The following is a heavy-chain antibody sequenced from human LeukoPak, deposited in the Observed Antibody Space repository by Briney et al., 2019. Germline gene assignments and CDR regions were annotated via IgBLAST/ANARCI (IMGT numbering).Heavy chain of an antibody. CDR1: GFTFSSYA. CDR3: AKGGVYYYDSSGYYD. CDR2: ISGSGGST. Sequence: GGSLRLSCAASGFTFSSYAMSWVRQAPGKGLEWVSAISGSGGSTYYADSVKGQFTISRDNSKNTLYLQMNSLRAEDTAVYYCAKGGVYYYDSSGYYDWGQGTLVTVSS. J-gene: IGHJ4*02. V-gene: IGHV3-23*01. D-gene: IGHD3-22*01.